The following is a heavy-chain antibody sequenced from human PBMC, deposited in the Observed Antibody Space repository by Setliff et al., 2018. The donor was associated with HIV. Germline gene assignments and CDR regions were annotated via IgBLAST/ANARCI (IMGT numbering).Heavy chain of an antibody. V-gene: IGHV3-53*01. CDR2: IYSDGSS. Sequence: GGSLRLSCAASVLTVSRFYMSWVRQAPGKGLEWVSVIYSDGSSYYADSVRGRFTISRDNSKNTLYLQMNSLRVEDTAIYYCARVVGPFDYWGQGTLVTVSS. J-gene: IGHJ4*02. D-gene: IGHD3-10*01. CDR1: VLTVSRFY. CDR3: ARVVGPFDY.